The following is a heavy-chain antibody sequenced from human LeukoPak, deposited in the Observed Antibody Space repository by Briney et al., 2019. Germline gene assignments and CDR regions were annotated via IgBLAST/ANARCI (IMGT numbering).Heavy chain of an antibody. CDR2: IYYSGST. CDR1: GGSISSYY. V-gene: IGHV4-59*08. CDR3: ARSYGSGAIDY. Sequence: SETLSLTCTVSGGSISSYYWSWIRQPPGKGLEWIGYIYYSGSTNYNPSLKSRVTISVDTSKNQFSLKLSSVTAADTAVYYCARSYGSGAIDYWGQGTLVTVSS. J-gene: IGHJ4*02. D-gene: IGHD3-10*01.